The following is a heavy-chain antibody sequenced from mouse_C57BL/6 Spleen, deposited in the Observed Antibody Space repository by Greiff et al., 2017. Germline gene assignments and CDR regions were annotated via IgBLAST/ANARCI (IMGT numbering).Heavy chain of an antibody. CDR2: ISSGSSTT. V-gene: IGHV5-17*01. J-gene: IGHJ3*01. CDR3: ARRTFAY. Sequence: EVQLQESGGGLVKPGGSLKLSCAASGFTFSDYGMHWVRQAPEKGLEWVAYISSGSSTTYYADTVKGRFTISRDNDKNLLFLQMTGLGSEDTAMYYCARRTFAYWGQGTLVTVSA. CDR1: GFTFSDYG.